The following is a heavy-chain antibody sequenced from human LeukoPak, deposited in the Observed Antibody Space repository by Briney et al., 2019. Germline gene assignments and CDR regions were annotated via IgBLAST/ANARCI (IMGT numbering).Heavy chain of an antibody. CDR1: GGSFSGYY. Sequence: KSSETLSLTCAVYGGSFSGYYWSWIRQPPGKGLEWIGEIDHSGSTNYNPSLKSRATISVDTSKNQFSLKLSSVTAADTAVYYCAREGYYGSGRLTDFWGQGTLVTVSS. J-gene: IGHJ4*02. V-gene: IGHV4-34*01. CDR2: IDHSGST. D-gene: IGHD3-10*01. CDR3: AREGYYGSGRLTDF.